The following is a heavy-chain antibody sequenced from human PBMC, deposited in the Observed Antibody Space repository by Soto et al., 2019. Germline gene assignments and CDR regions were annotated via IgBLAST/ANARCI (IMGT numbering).Heavy chain of an antibody. CDR1: GDSISSGGYS. CDR2: IHHSGST. Sequence: QVQLQESGPGLVKPSQTLSLTCTVSGDSISSGGYSWTWIRQPPGEGLEWIGHIHHSGSTYYNPSLKSRLTITIDASKNHFSLNLSSVTVTDTAVYYCAKTVVAATSWFDPWGQGTLVTVSS. V-gene: IGHV4-31*03. D-gene: IGHD2-15*01. J-gene: IGHJ5*02. CDR3: AKTVVAATSWFDP.